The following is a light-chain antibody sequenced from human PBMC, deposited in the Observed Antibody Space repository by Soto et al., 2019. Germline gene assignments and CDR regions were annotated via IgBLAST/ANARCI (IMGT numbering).Light chain of an antibody. Sequence: AIRMTQSPSSFSASTGDRVTITCRASQGISSYLAWYQQKPGKAPKLLIYAASTLQSGVPSSFSSSGSGTDFTITISCLQSEDFASYCFQQYYSYPPWTFGQGTHVEIK. V-gene: IGKV1-8*01. CDR1: QGISSY. CDR3: QQYYSYPPWT. J-gene: IGKJ1*01. CDR2: AAS.